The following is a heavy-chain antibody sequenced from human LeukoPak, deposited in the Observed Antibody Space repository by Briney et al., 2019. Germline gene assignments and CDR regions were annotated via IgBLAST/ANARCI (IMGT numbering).Heavy chain of an antibody. V-gene: IGHV5-51*01. D-gene: IGHD5-24*01. CDR2: IYPGDSDT. Sequence: GESLKISCKGSGYSFTSYWIGWVRQMPGKGLEWMGIIYPGDSDTRYSPSFQGQVTISADKSISTAYLQWSSLKASDTAMYYCARQEGDGYNYYWFDPWGQGTLVTVSS. CDR3: ARQEGDGYNYYWFDP. CDR1: GYSFTSYW. J-gene: IGHJ5*02.